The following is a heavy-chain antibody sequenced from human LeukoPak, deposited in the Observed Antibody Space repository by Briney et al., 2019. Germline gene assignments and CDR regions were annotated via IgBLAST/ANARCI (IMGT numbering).Heavy chain of an antibody. CDR2: IKQDGSEK. Sequence: PGGSLRLSCAASGFTVSSNYMSWVRQAPGKGLEWVANIKQDGSEKYYVDSVKGRFTISRDNAKNSLYLQMNSLRAEDTALYYCAKGDSSGWYGPPNYWGQGTLVTVSS. J-gene: IGHJ4*02. CDR1: GFTVSSNY. D-gene: IGHD6-19*01. CDR3: AKGDSSGWYGPPNY. V-gene: IGHV3-7*03.